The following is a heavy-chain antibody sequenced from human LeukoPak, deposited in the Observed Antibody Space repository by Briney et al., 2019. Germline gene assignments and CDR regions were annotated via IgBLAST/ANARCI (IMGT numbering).Heavy chain of an antibody. CDR1: GGSISSSSYY. Sequence: SETLSLTCIVSGGSISSSSYYWGWIRQPPGKGLEWIGSVYDSGNTYYNPSLKSRATMSVDTSKNHFSLKLSSVTAADTAVYYCAKAPIRYSSSKYYFDYWGQGTLVTVSS. CDR3: AKAPIRYSSSKYYFDY. D-gene: IGHD6-13*01. J-gene: IGHJ4*02. V-gene: IGHV4-39*07. CDR2: VYDSGNT.